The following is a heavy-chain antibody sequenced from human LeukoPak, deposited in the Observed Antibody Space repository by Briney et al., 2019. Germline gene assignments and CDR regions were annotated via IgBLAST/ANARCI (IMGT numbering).Heavy chain of an antibody. D-gene: IGHD3-10*01. V-gene: IGHV3-23*01. CDR2: ISGSGGST. J-gene: IGHJ4*02. CDR3: AKEINYYGSVTGY. Sequence: GGSLRLSCAASGFSLSSYAMSWARQAPGKGLEWVSAISGSGGSTYYADSVKGRFTISRDNSKNTLYLQMNSLRAEDTAVYYCAKEINYYGSVTGYWGQGTLVTVSS. CDR1: GFSLSSYA.